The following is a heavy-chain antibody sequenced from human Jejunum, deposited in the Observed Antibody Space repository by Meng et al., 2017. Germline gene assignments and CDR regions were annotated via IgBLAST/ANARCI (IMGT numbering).Heavy chain of an antibody. CDR3: ARALSGWYLLDY. D-gene: IGHD6-19*01. V-gene: IGHV3-23*01. Sequence: EVQMLQSGGDLVQPGGSLRLSCAASGFAFYTYAMTWVRKAPGKGLEWVSSISGSGGSTNYADSVKGRFTISRDNSKNTFYLQMNSLRAEDTAIYYCARALSGWYLLDYWGQGTLVTVSS. CDR1: GFAFYTYA. J-gene: IGHJ4*02. CDR2: ISGSGGST.